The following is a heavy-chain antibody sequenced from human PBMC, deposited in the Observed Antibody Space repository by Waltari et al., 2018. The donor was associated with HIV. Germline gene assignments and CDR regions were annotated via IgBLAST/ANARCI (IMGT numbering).Heavy chain of an antibody. CDR1: GFTFSSYA. V-gene: IGHV3-30*01. CDR2: ISDDGSNK. CDR3: ARDTGYCSFGSCSYNWLDP. J-gene: IGHJ5*02. Sequence: QVHLVESGGGVVQTGRSLRLSCAASGFTFSSYAIHCVRQAPGKGLEWVALISDDGSNKYDADAGKGRFTISRDNSKNTLYLQMNSLRAEDTSVYYCARDTGYCSFGSCSYNWLDPWGQGTLVSVSS. D-gene: IGHD2-15*01.